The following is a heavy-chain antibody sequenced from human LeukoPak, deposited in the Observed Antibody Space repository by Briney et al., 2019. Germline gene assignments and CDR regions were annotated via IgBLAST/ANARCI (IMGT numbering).Heavy chain of an antibody. CDR3: ARGINYDFWSGFSRGFDY. CDR2: INHSGST. V-gene: IGHV4-34*01. J-gene: IGHJ4*02. CDR1: GGSFSGYY. D-gene: IGHD3-3*01. Sequence: SETLSLTCAVYGGSFSGYYWSWIRQPPGKGLEWIGEINHSGSTNYNPSLKSRVTISVDTSKNQFSLKLSSVTAADTAVYYCARGINYDFWSGFSRGFDYWGQGTLVTVSS.